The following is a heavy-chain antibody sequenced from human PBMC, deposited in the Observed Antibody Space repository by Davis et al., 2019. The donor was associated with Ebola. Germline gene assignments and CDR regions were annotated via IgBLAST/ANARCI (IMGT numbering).Heavy chain of an antibody. J-gene: IGHJ4*02. CDR3: ARRHGKQALFYY. CDR1: GYTFTSYD. Sequence: AASVKVFCKASGYTFTSYDINWVRQATGQGLEWMGWMNPNSGNTGYAQKFQGRVTMTRNTSISTAYMEVSSLRSEDTAVYFCARRHGKQALFYYWGQGTLVTVSS. D-gene: IGHD6-13*01. CDR2: MNPNSGNT. V-gene: IGHV1-8*01.